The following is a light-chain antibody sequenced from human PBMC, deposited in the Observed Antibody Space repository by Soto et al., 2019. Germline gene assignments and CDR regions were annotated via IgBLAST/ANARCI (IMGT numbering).Light chain of an antibody. J-gene: IGKJ1*01. CDR1: QSVSSN. CDR3: QQYGSSPQT. CDR2: GAS. Sequence: EIVFTQSPCTLSLPPGERASLSCRASQSVSSNLAWYQQKPGQAPRLLIYGASSRATGIPDRFSGSGSGTDFTLTISRLEPEDFAVYYCQQYGSSPQTFGQGTKVDIK. V-gene: IGKV3-20*01.